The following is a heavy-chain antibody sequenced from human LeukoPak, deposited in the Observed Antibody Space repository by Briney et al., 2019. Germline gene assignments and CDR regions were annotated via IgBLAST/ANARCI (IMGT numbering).Heavy chain of an antibody. CDR1: GHTFTGYY. V-gene: IGHV1-2*02. CDR2: INPNSGGT. J-gene: IGHJ4*02. D-gene: IGHD1-1*01. Sequence: ALVKVSCKASGHTFTGYYMHWVRQAPGQGLEWMGWINPNSGGTNYAQKFQGRVTMTRDTSISTAYMELSRLRSDDTAVYYCARGFGGHWNDVQYYFDYWGQGTLVTVSS. CDR3: ARGFGGHWNDVQYYFDY.